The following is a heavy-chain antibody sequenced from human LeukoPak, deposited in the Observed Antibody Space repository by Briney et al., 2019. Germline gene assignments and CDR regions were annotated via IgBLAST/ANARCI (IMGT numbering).Heavy chain of an antibody. V-gene: IGHV3-23*01. J-gene: IGHJ4*02. CDR3: AKCSDRSSCYFDH. CDR1: VFTLSSYA. Sequence: GGSLTLSCAASVFTLSSYAKSWVRQAPGKGLEWVSTITRSGGGTYYADSVKGRLTISRHNSKNTLYLQMNSLRAEDTAVYSCAKCSDRSSCYFDHWGQGTLVTVSS. D-gene: IGHD6-13*01. CDR2: ITRSGGGT.